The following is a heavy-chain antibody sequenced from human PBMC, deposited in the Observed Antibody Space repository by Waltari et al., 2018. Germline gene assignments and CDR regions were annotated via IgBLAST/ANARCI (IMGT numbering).Heavy chain of an antibody. CDR2: INTNTGNP. CDR1: GYTFPSYA. Sequence: QVQLVQSGSELKKPGASVKVSCKASGYTFPSYAMNWVRQAPGQGLEWMGWINTNTGNPTYAQGLTGRFVFSLDTYVSTAYLQISSLKAEDTAVYYCASFVYVPAAHEFDYWGQGTLVTVSS. J-gene: IGHJ4*02. D-gene: IGHD2-2*01. V-gene: IGHV7-4-1*02. CDR3: ASFVYVPAAHEFDY.